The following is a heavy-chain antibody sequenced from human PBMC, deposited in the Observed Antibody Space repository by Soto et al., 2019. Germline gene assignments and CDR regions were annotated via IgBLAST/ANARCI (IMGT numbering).Heavy chain of an antibody. CDR1: GGSISSGGYH. CDR3: ARDGRFGESY. CDR2: IYYSGST. V-gene: IGHV4-31*03. Sequence: PSETLSLTCTVSGGSISSGGYHWSWIRQHPGKGLEWIGYIYYSGSTYYNPSLKSRVTISVDTSKNQFSLKLSSVTAADTAVYYCARDGRFGESYWGQGTLVTVSS. D-gene: IGHD3-10*01. J-gene: IGHJ4*02.